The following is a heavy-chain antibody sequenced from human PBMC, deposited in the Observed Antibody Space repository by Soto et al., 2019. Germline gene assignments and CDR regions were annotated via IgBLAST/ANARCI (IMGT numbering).Heavy chain of an antibody. V-gene: IGHV2-5*02. CDR2: IYWDDDK. CDR1: GFSLSTSGVG. J-gene: IGHJ5*02. CDR3: AHKGRGYSYGYMFDP. Sequence: QITLKESGPTLVKPTQTLTLTCTFSGFSLSTSGVGVGWIRQPPGKALEWLALIYWDDDKRYSPSLKSRLTITKDTSKNQVVLTMTNIDPVDTATYYCAHKGRGYSYGYMFDPWGQGTLVTVSS. D-gene: IGHD5-18*01.